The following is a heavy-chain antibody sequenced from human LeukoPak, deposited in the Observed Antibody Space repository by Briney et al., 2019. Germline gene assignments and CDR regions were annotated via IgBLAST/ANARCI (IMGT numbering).Heavy chain of an antibody. V-gene: IGHV4-34*01. CDR2: INHSGST. D-gene: IGHD3-10*01. CDR1: GGSFSGYY. J-gene: IGHJ4*02. Sequence: SETLSLTCAVYGGSFSGYYWSWIRQPPGKGLEWIGEINHSGSTNYNPSLKSRVTISVDTSKNQFSLKLSSVTAADTAVYYCARGGYYYGSGSYYTDYWGRGTLVTVSS. CDR3: ARGGYYYGSGSYYTDY.